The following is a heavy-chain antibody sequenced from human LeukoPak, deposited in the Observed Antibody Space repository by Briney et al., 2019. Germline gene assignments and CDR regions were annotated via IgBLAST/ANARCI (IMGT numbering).Heavy chain of an antibody. CDR3: AKDPGQQLVRGTLY. Sequence: GGSLRLSCAASGFTFSSYAMSWVRQAPGKGLEWVSAISGSGGSTYYADSVKGRFTISRDNSNNTLYLQMNSLRAEDTAVYYCAKDPGQQLVRGTLYWGQGTLVTVSS. CDR1: GFTFSSYA. J-gene: IGHJ4*02. D-gene: IGHD6-13*01. V-gene: IGHV3-23*01. CDR2: ISGSGGST.